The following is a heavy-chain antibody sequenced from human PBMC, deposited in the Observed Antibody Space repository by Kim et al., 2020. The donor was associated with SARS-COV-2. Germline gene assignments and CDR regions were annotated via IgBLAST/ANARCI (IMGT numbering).Heavy chain of an antibody. CDR3: AKVPSYDSVGAFDI. V-gene: IGHV3-23*01. J-gene: IGHJ3*02. Sequence: ADTGNGRFTIARDNSKNTLYLQMNSLRAEDTAVYYCAKVPSYDSVGAFDIWGQGTMVTVSS. D-gene: IGHD3-22*01.